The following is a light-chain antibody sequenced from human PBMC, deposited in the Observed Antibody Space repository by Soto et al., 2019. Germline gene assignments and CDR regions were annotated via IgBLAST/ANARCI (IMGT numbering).Light chain of an antibody. CDR1: QSISTN. Sequence: EIVMTQSPATVSVSPGERATLSCRASQSISTNLAWYQQKPGQAPRLLIFGASNRATAVPARFTASGSGTEFTLTISSPQSEDFALYYCEQYNTWPPLTFGGGTKVEI. CDR2: GAS. CDR3: EQYNTWPPLT. V-gene: IGKV3-15*01. J-gene: IGKJ4*01.